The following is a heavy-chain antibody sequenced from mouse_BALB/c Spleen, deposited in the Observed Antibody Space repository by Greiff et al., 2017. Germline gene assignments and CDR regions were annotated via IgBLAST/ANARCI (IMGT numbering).Heavy chain of an antibody. CDR3: ARESYRYDVFAY. CDR1: GYTFTSYY. J-gene: IGHJ3*01. D-gene: IGHD2-14*01. V-gene: IGHV1S56*01. Sequence: VQLQQSGPELVKPGASVRISCKASGYTFTSYYIHWVKQRPGQGLEWIGWIYPGNVNTKYNEKFKGKATLTADKSSSTAYMQLSSLTSEDSAVYFCARESYRYDVFAYWGQGTLVTVSA. CDR2: IYPGNVNT.